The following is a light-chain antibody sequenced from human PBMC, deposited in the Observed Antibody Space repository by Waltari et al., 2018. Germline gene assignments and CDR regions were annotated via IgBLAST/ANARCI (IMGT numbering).Light chain of an antibody. V-gene: IGKV4-1*01. J-gene: IGKJ4*01. CDR1: QSVFHSSDSKNY. CDR2: WAS. Sequence: DIVMTQSPDSLAVSLGEMATINCKSSQSVFHSSDSKNYLTWYQQKPGQPPKLLIYWASTRQSGVPDRFSGSGSGTDFSLTISSLQAEDVALYYCQQHYSSPLTFGGGTKVEIQ. CDR3: QQHYSSPLT.